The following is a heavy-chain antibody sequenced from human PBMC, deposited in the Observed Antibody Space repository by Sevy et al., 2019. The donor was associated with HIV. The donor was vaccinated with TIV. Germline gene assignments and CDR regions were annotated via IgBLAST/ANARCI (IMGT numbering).Heavy chain of an antibody. CDR2: ISYDGSNK. D-gene: IGHD3-22*01. CDR3: ARRDSSGYYYPVGQVDY. J-gene: IGHJ4*02. V-gene: IGHV3-30-3*01. Sequence: GGSLRLSCAASGFTFSSYAMHWVRQAPGKGLEWEAVISYDGSNKYYADSVKGRFTISRDNSKNTLYLQMNSLRAEDTAVYYCARRDSSGYYYPVGQVDYWGQGTLVTVSS. CDR1: GFTFSSYA.